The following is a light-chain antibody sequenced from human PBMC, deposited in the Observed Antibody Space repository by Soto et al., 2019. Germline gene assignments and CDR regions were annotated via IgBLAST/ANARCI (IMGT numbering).Light chain of an antibody. CDR1: QSISSW. Sequence: DIQMTQSPSTLSASVGDRVTITCRASQSISSWLAWYQQKPGKAPKLLIYDASSLESGVPSRFSGSGSGTEFTLTISSLQPDDFATYYCQQYNSNRRTFGQGTKLEIK. J-gene: IGKJ2*02. CDR2: DAS. CDR3: QQYNSNRRT. V-gene: IGKV1-5*01.